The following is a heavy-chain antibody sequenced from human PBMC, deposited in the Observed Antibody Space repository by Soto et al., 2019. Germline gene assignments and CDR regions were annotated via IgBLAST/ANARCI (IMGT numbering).Heavy chain of an antibody. D-gene: IGHD3-10*01. CDR1: GGTFSSYA. CDR2: INPYSGGA. CDR3: ARVIRGAYYNSPLDT. J-gene: IGHJ5*02. V-gene: IGHV1-2*02. Sequence: GASVKVSCKASGGTFSSYAISWVRQAPGQGLEWMGWINPYSGGADYAQSFQGRVTMTRDTSISTVYMELSRLRFDDTAVYYCARVIRGAYYNSPLDTWGQGTVVPVSP.